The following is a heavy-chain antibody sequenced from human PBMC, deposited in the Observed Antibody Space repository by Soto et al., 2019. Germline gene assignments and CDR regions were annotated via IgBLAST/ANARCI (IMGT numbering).Heavy chain of an antibody. CDR1: GFSLSTSGVG. J-gene: IGHJ6*02. Sequence: QITLKESGPTLVKPTQTLTLTCTFSGFSLSTSGVGVGWIRQPPGKALEWLALIYWDDDKRYSPSLKSRLTITKDPSKNQVVLTMTNMDPVDTATYYCAHSLPGYCSGGSCYRVDYYYGMDVWGQGTTVTVSS. CDR2: IYWDDDK. D-gene: IGHD2-15*01. V-gene: IGHV2-5*02. CDR3: AHSLPGYCSGGSCYRVDYYYGMDV.